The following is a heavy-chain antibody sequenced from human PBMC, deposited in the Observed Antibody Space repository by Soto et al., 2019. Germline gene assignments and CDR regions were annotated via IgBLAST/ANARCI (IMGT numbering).Heavy chain of an antibody. V-gene: IGHV3-21*01. J-gene: IGHJ2*01. Sequence: EVNLVESGGGLVKPGGSLRLSCAASGFTLSSYSMNWVRQAPGKGLEWVSYISSTSSYIYYADSVKGRLTISRDNAKNSLYLQMNSLGAEDTAVYYCARDGGITMTTVPQTHWYFDLWGRGTLVTVSS. D-gene: IGHD4-4*01. CDR3: ARDGGITMTTVPQTHWYFDL. CDR2: ISSTSSYI. CDR1: GFTLSSYS.